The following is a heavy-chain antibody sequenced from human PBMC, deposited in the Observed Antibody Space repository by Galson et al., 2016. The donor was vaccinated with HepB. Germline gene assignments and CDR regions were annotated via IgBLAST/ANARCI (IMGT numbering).Heavy chain of an antibody. CDR3: AKCRSSDSTSCPNY. J-gene: IGHJ4*02. V-gene: IGHV3-23*01. CDR2: ISGSGGST. D-gene: IGHD2-2*01. Sequence: SLRLSCAASGFIFINYAMTWVRQAPGKGLEWVSSISGSGGSTYYADSVKGRFTISRDNSKNTLYLQMNSLRAEDTALYFCAKCRSSDSTSCPNYWGQGTLVTVSS. CDR1: GFIFINYA.